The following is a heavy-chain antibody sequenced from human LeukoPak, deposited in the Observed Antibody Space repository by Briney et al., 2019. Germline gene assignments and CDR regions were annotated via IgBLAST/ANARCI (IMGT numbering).Heavy chain of an antibody. CDR3: ARGDSSGWYLDY. CDR1: GGSFSGYY. J-gene: IGHJ4*02. CDR2: INHSGST. D-gene: IGHD6-19*01. Sequence: SSETLSLTCAVYGGSFSGYYWSWIRQPPGKGLEWIGEINHSGSTIYNPSLKSRVTISVDTSKNQFSLKLSSVTAADTAVYYCARGDSSGWYLDYWGPGTLVTVSS. V-gene: IGHV4-34*01.